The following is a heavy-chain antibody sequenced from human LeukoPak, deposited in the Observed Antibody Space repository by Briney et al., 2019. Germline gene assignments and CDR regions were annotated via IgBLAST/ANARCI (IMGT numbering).Heavy chain of an antibody. CDR3: GRGGSYGDY. J-gene: IGHJ4*02. D-gene: IGHD3-16*01. V-gene: IGHV3-74*01. CDR1: GFTVSSNY. Sequence: GGSLRLSCAASGFTVSSNYMSWVRQAPGKGLVWVSRVNPDGSSTTYVDSVKGRFTSSRDNAKNTLYLQMNRLRVEDTAVYYCGRGGSYGDYWGQGTLVTVSS. CDR2: VNPDGSST.